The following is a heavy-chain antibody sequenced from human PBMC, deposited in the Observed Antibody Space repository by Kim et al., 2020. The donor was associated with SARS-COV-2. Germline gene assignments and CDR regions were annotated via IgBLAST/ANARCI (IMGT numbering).Heavy chain of an antibody. D-gene: IGHD5-18*01. CDR1: GFIFSKYG. Sequence: GGSLRLSCEASGFIFSKYGMLWVRQAPGQGLEWVATILFDGRASYYSGSVKGRFAISSDNSKNMLYLQMQSLKADDTGIYYCASGRIQVWLSDSWGQGTLVTVSS. CDR2: ILFDGRAS. J-gene: IGHJ4*02. CDR3: ASGRIQVWLSDS. V-gene: IGHV3-30*03.